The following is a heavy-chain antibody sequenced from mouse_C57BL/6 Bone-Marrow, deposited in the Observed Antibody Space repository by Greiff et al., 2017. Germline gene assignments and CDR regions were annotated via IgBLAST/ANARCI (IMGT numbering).Heavy chain of an antibody. CDR3: ARFWYFDV. Sequence: VQLQEPGAELARPGASVKMSCKASGYTFTSYTMHWVKQRPGQGLEWIGYINPSSGYTKYNQKFKDKATLTADKSSSTAYMQLSSLTSEDSAVYYCARFWYFDVWGTGTTVTVSS. V-gene: IGHV1-4*01. J-gene: IGHJ1*03. CDR2: INPSSGYT. CDR1: GYTFTSYT.